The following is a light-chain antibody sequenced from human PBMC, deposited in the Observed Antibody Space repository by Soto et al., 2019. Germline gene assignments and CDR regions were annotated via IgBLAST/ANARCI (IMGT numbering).Light chain of an antibody. CDR2: RSN. CDR1: SSNIGSNT. Sequence: QSVLTQPPSASGTPGQRVTISCSGSSSNIGSNTVNWYQQRPGSAPRLLIYRSNQRPSWVPARFSGSKSGTSGSLAISGLQSDDEGDYYCVAWDASLFGPVLGGGTKLTVL. J-gene: IGLJ2*01. CDR3: VAWDASLFGPV. V-gene: IGLV1-44*01.